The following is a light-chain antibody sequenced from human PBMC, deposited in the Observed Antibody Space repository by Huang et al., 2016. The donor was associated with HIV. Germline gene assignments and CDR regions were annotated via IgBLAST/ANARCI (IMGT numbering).Light chain of an antibody. V-gene: IGKV3-20*01. CDR1: QSVNSNY. CDR3: QQYGSSPLYT. Sequence: EIVLTQSPGTLSLSPGERATLSCRASQSVNSNYLAWYQQKPGRAPRLLIYGASNRATGIPDRFSDSGSGTDFTLTINRLEPEDFAVYYCQQYGSSPLYTFGQGTKLEIK. J-gene: IGKJ2*01. CDR2: GAS.